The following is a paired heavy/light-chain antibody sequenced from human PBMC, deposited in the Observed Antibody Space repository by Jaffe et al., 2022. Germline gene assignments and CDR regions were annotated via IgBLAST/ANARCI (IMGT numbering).Heavy chain of an antibody. CDR1: GFTLSSYW. CDR3: AGGDSGYLGY. V-gene: IGHV3-74*01. CDR2: IKPDGSYT. Sequence: EVQLVESGGGLVQPGGSLRLSCAASGFTLSSYWMHWVRQAPGKGLLWVSRIKPDGSYTTYADSVRGRFTISRDNVKNTFYLQMNSLRAEDTAVYYCAGGDSGYLGYWGQGILVTVSS. J-gene: IGHJ4*02. D-gene: IGHD5-12*01.
Light chain of an antibody. CDR3: QQYGISVLT. Sequence: EIVLTQSPGTLSLSPGESATLSCRASQSVNNNYLAWYQHKPGQAPRLLIYGASSRATGIPDRFSGSGSGTDFTLTISRLEPEDFAVYYCQQYGISVLTFGGGTKVEIK. CDR2: GAS. J-gene: IGKJ4*01. CDR1: QSVNNNY. V-gene: IGKV3-20*01.